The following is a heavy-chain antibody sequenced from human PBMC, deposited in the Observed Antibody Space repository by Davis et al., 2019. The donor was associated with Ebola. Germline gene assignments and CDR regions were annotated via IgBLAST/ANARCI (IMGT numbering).Heavy chain of an antibody. Sequence: SETLSLTCTVSGGSISSSNWWSWVRQTPGKGLEWIGDIYHGGSTNYNPSLKSRVTRSVDKSKNQFSLKLSSVTAADTATYFCARSIYGSGAQPLDYWGPGTLVTVSS. CDR2: IYHGGST. J-gene: IGHJ4*02. CDR1: GGSISSSNW. V-gene: IGHV4-4*02. CDR3: ARSIYGSGAQPLDY. D-gene: IGHD3-10*01.